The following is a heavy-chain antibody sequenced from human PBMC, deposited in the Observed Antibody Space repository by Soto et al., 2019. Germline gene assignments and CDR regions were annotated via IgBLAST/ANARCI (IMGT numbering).Heavy chain of an antibody. V-gene: IGHV3-23*01. CDR1: GFTFSSYA. CDR2: ISGSGGST. Sequence: PGGSLRLSCAASGFTFSSYAMSWVRQAPGKGLEWVSAISGSGGSTYYADSVKGRFTISRDNSKNTLYLQMNSLRAEDTAVYYCAKSPRTMVRGVTIATTFQGPHFDYWGQGTLVTVSS. J-gene: IGHJ4*02. CDR3: AKSPRTMVRGVTIATTFQGPHFDY. D-gene: IGHD3-10*01.